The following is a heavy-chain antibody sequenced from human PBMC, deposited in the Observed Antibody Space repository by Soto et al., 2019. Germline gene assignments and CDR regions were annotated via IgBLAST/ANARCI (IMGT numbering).Heavy chain of an antibody. Sequence: PGGSLRLSCAASGFTFSDYYMSWIRQAPGKGLEWVSYISSSSSYTNYADSVKGRFTISRDNAKNSLYLQMNSLRAEDTAVYYCARDRGSGYYYGGYYYYGMDVWGQGITVTVSS. V-gene: IGHV3-11*06. J-gene: IGHJ6*02. D-gene: IGHD3-22*01. CDR1: GFTFSDYY. CDR2: ISSSSSYT. CDR3: ARDRGSGYYYGGYYYYGMDV.